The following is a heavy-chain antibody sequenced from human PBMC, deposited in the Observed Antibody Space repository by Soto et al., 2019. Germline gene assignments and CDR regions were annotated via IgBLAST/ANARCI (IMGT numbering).Heavy chain of an antibody. CDR2: ISGSGGST. D-gene: IGHD2-2*01. V-gene: IGHV3-23*01. J-gene: IGHJ4*02. CDR3: AKGFRWGYCSSTSCSRHHLFDY. Sequence: PGGSLRLSCAASGFTFSSYAMSWVRQAPGKGLEWVSAISGSGGSTYYADSVKGRFTISRDNSKNTLYLQMNSLRAEDTAVYYCAKGFRWGYCSSTSCSRHHLFDYWGQGTLVTVSS. CDR1: GFTFSSYA.